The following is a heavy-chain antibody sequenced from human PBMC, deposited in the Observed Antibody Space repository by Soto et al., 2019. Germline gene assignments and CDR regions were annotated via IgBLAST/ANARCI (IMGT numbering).Heavy chain of an antibody. CDR2: IYSDDHK. Sequence: QITLKESGPTLVKPTQTLTLTCTFSGFSLSTNEVGVGWIRQPPGKALEWLALIYSDDHKRYSPSLQSRLTIAKDTSKNQVGLTMTNVDPVDTATYYCAHLPKTYGDYVESYYFDYWGQGTLVTVSS. CDR1: GFSLSTNEVG. V-gene: IGHV2-5*02. D-gene: IGHD4-17*01. CDR3: AHLPKTYGDYVESYYFDY. J-gene: IGHJ4*02.